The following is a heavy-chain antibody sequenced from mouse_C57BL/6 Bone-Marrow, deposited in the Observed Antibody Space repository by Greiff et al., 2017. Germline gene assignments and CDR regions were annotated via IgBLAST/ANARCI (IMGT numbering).Heavy chain of an antibody. CDR2: INPNNGGT. V-gene: IGHV1-18*01. Sequence: EVQLQQSGPELVKPGASVKIPCKASGYTFTDYNMDWVKQSHGKSLEWIGDINPNNGGTISNSQFTGKATLTVDKSSSPSYMELRSLTSEDTAVXYCTRRVYDRGFAYWGQGTLVTVSA. J-gene: IGHJ3*01. CDR1: GYTFTDYN. D-gene: IGHD2-12*01. CDR3: TRRVYDRGFAY.